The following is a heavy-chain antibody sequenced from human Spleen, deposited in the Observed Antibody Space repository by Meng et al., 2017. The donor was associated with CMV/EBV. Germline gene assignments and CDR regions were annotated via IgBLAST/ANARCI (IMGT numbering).Heavy chain of an antibody. Sequence: GESLKISCAASGFTFSNAWMTWVRQAPGKGLEWVGRIKTKTDGGTTDYAAPVTGRFTISRDNAKNSLYLQMTRLRAEDTALYFCARGYHDYGDHYPGAFDFWGQGTMVTVSS. CDR1: GFTFSNAW. J-gene: IGHJ3*01. V-gene: IGHV3-15*01. CDR2: IKTKTDGGTT. CDR3: ARGYHDYGDHYPGAFDF. D-gene: IGHD4-17*01.